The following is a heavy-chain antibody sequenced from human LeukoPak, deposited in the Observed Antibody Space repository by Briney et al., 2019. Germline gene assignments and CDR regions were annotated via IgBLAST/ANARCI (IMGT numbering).Heavy chain of an antibody. CDR1: GGSISSSSYY. D-gene: IGHD3-16*01. CDR2: IYYSGST. J-gene: IGHJ6*02. Sequence: SETLSHTCTVSGGSISSSSYYWGWIRQPPGKGLEWIGSIYYSGSTYYNPSLKSRVTISVDTSKNQFSLKLSSVTAADTAVYYCARRGPYYGMDVWGQGTTVTVSS. CDR3: ARRGPYYGMDV. V-gene: IGHV4-39*01.